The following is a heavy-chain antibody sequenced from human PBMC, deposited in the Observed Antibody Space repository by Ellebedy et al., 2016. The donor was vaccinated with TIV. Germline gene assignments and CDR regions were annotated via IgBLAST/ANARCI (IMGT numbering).Heavy chain of an antibody. J-gene: IGHJ4*02. D-gene: IGHD2-15*01. CDR1: GYSFTSYW. CDR2: IYPGDSDT. CDR3: AVQCLGGSCYSTFDY. V-gene: IGHV5-51*01. Sequence: GESLKISXKGSGYSFTSYWIGWVRQMPGKGLEWMGIIYPGDSDTRYSPSFQGQVTISADKSISTAYLQWSSLKASDTAMYYCAVQCLGGSCYSTFDYWGQGTLVTVSS.